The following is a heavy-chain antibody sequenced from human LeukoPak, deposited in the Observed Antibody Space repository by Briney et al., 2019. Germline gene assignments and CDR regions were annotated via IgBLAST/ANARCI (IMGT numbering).Heavy chain of an antibody. D-gene: IGHD5-24*01. J-gene: IGHJ4*02. CDR1: GFAFSSYG. V-gene: IGHV3-33*01. CDR2: IWSDGNNK. CDR3: ARGRDGAYFDY. Sequence: PGGSLRLSCAPSGFAFSSYGMHWVRQAPGKGLEWVAVIWSDGNNKYYADSVRGRFTISRDNSKNTVYLQMNSLRAEDTAVYYCARGRDGAYFDYWGQGTLVTVSS.